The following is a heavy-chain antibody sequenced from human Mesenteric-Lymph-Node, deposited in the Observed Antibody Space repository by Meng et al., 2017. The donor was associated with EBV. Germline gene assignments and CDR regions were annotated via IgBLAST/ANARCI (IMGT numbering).Heavy chain of an antibody. J-gene: IGHJ4*02. D-gene: IGHD1-26*01. CDR1: GFTFSSYW. V-gene: IGHV3-74*02. CDR3: ARLDSGSYYYYFDY. CDR2: INSDGSST. Sequence: EVQLVESGGGLVQPGGSLSLGCVASGFTFSSYWMHWVRQAPGKGLVWVSRINSDGSSTSYADSVKGRFTISRDNAKNTLYLQMNSLRAEDTAVYYCARLDSGSYYYYFDYWGQGTLVTVSS.